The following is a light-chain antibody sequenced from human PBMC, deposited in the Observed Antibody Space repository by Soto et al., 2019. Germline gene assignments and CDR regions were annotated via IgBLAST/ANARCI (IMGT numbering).Light chain of an antibody. V-gene: IGKV1-5*03. Sequence: DIQMTQSPSTLSASVGERVTITCRASQTINEWLAWYQQKIGKAPKVLIYQASTLASAVPSRFSGSGSGTTFILTISSLQPDDSATYYCQHYNSYPYSFGQGTKLEI. CDR3: QHYNSYPYS. J-gene: IGKJ2*03. CDR2: QAS. CDR1: QTINEW.